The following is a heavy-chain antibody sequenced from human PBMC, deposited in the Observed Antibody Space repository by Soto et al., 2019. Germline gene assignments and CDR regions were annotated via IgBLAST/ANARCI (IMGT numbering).Heavy chain of an antibody. CDR3: ARGGMGYCSGDSCYPPYYYYYGMDV. J-gene: IGHJ6*02. CDR2: IFPLYGTS. Sequence: SVKVSCKASGGTFSNYGISWVRQAPGQGLVWMGGIFPLYGTSHYAQKFQGRVTITADDSTTTAYMELSSLRSEDTAVYYCARGGMGYCSGDSCYPPYYYYYGMDVWG. V-gene: IGHV1-69*13. D-gene: IGHD2-15*01. CDR1: GGTFSNYG.